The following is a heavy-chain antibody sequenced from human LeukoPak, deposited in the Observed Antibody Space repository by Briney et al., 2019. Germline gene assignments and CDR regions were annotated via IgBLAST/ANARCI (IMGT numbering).Heavy chain of an antibody. Sequence: GGSLRLSCVASGLPIADFAMHWVRQAPGKGLEWVSLISVDGVSTFYADSVKGRFSISRDNSKNSLSLEMNSLRTEDTAMYYCARESGKFDYWGRGTLVAVSS. CDR1: GLPIADFA. J-gene: IGHJ4*02. CDR2: ISVDGVST. V-gene: IGHV3-43*02. CDR3: ARESGKFDY.